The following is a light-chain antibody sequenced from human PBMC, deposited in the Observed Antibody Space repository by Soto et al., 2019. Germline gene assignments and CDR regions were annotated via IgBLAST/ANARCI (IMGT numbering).Light chain of an antibody. CDR1: QTISSW. CDR2: KAS. CDR3: QQYNGYPWT. V-gene: IGKV1-5*03. Sequence: DIQMTQSPSTLSGSVGDRVTITCRASQTISSWLAWYQQKPGKAPKLLIYKASTLKSGVPSRFSGSGSGTEFTLTISSLQPDDFATYYCQQYNGYPWTFGQGTKV. J-gene: IGKJ1*01.